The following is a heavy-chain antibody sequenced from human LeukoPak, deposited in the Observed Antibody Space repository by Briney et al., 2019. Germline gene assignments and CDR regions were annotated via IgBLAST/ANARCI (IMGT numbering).Heavy chain of an antibody. D-gene: IGHD2-2*01. J-gene: IGHJ3*02. CDR1: GGSISSGGYY. Sequence: TLSRTSTVSGGSISSGGYYRSSTRQHPGEGRGWIRYIYYSASTYYNPSLKSRLSISVDTSKNQFSLKLSSVTAADTAVYYCARSVAAEKYQVLWPDAFDIWGEGTMVTVS. V-gene: IGHV4-31*03. CDR2: IYYSAST. CDR3: ARSVAAEKYQVLWPDAFDI.